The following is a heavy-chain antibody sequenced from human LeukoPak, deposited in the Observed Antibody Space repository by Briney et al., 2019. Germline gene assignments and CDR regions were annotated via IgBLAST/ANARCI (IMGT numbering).Heavy chain of an antibody. J-gene: IGHJ4*02. CDR2: IAGGDDR. CDR3: ARVKYSSSSPFDY. CDR1: GFIFSPYA. Sequence: GSLRLSCAASGFIFSPYAMSWVRQAPGNGLEWVAGIAGGDDRFYADSVKGRFSISRDNSKNTVDLQMNSLRAEDTAVYYCARVKYSSSSPFDYWGQGTLVTVSS. V-gene: IGHV3-23*01. D-gene: IGHD6-6*01.